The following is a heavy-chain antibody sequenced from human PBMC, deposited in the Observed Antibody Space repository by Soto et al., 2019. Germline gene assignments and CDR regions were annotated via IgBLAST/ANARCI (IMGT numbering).Heavy chain of an antibody. J-gene: IGHJ3*02. D-gene: IGHD4-17*01. Sequence: ASVKVSCKASGYTFTSYAMHWVRQAPGQRLEWMGWINAGNGNTKYSQKFQGRVTITRDTSASTAYMELSSLRSEDTAVYYCAREGNYGGTEDAFDIWGQGTMVTVSS. CDR2: INAGNGNT. CDR3: AREGNYGGTEDAFDI. V-gene: IGHV1-3*01. CDR1: GYTFTSYA.